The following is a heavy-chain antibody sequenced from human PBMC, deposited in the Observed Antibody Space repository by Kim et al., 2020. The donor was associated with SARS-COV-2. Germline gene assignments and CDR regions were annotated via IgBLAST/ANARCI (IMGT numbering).Heavy chain of an antibody. D-gene: IGHD3-3*01. CDR1: GGSISSSSYY. Sequence: SETLSLTCTVSGGSISSSSYYWGWLRQPPGKGLEWIGSIYYSGCSYYNPFLKSRVTIYVDTSKNQFSLKLSSVTAVDTAVYYCARLQLRRNTIFGVGEKGNWFDPWGQGTLGTVS. CDR2: IYYSGCS. J-gene: IGHJ5*02. CDR3: ARLQLRRNTIFGVGEKGNWFDP. V-gene: IGHV4-39*01.